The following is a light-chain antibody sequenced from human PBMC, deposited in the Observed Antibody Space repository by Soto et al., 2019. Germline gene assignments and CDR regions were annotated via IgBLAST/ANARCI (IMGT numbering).Light chain of an antibody. V-gene: IGLV2-8*01. Sequence: QSVLTQPLSASGSPGQSVTISCTGTSSDVGGYNYVSWYQQHPGKAPKLIIYEVTKRPSGVPDRFSGSKSGNTASLTVSGLQADDEADYYCSSYAGSNNFFGGGTQLTVL. CDR2: EVT. CDR1: SSDVGGYNY. J-gene: IGLJ2*01. CDR3: SSYAGSNNF.